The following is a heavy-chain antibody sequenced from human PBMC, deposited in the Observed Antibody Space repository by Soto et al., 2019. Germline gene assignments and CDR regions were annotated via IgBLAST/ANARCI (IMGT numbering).Heavy chain of an antibody. J-gene: IGHJ6*02. CDR3: ARVSGSYYYGMDV. CDR2: IYHSGST. V-gene: IGHV4-4*02. Sequence: QVQLQESGPGLVKPSGTLSLTCAVSGGSISSSNWWSWVRQPPGKGLEWIGEIYHSGSTNYNPSLKSRVTITVDKSKNQFALKMSAVTAADTAVYYCARVSGSYYYGMDVWSQGNTVTVSS. D-gene: IGHD1-26*01. CDR1: GGSISSSNW.